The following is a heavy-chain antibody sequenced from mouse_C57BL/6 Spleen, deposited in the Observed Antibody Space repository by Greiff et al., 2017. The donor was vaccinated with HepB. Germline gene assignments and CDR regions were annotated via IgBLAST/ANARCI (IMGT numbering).Heavy chain of an antibody. Sequence: QVQLQQSGAELVKPGASVKLSCKASGYTFTEYTIHWVKQRSGQGLEWIGWFYPGSGSIKYNEKFKDKATLTADKSSSTVYMELSRLTSEDSAVYFCARHEDGYYGNSLGYFDVWGTGTTVTVSS. J-gene: IGHJ1*03. CDR3: ARHEDGYYGNSLGYFDV. D-gene: IGHD2-1*01. CDR1: GYTFTEYT. V-gene: IGHV1-62-2*01. CDR2: FYPGSGSI.